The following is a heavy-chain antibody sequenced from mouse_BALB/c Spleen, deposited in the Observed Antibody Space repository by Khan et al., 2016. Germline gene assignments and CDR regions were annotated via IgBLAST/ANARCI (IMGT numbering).Heavy chain of an antibody. V-gene: IGHV3-2*02. CDR3: ARTARIKY. J-gene: IGHJ2*01. CDR2: KSYSGST. D-gene: IGHD1-2*01. Sequence: QLEESGPGLVKPSQSLSLTCTVTGYSITSGYGWNWIRQFLGNKLEWMGYKSYSGSTNYNPSLKSRISITRDTSKNHFFLQLNSVTTEDTATYYCARTARIKYWGQGTTLTVSS. CDR1: GYSITSGYG.